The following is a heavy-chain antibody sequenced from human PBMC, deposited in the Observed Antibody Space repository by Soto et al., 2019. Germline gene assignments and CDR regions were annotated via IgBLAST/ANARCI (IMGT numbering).Heavy chain of an antibody. J-gene: IGHJ6*02. Sequence: GGSLRLSCAASGFTFSSYAMHWVRQAPGKGLEWVAVISYDGSNKYYADSVKGRFTISRDNSKNTLYLQMNSLRAEDTAVYYCAREVGSGPDYGMDVWGQGTTVTV. CDR2: ISYDGSNK. CDR1: GFTFSSYA. D-gene: IGHD6-25*01. CDR3: AREVGSGPDYGMDV. V-gene: IGHV3-30-3*01.